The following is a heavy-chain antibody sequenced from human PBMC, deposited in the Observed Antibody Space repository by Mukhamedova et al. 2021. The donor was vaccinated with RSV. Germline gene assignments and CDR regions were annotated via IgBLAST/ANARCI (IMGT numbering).Heavy chain of an antibody. D-gene: IGHD1-26*01. CDR3: ARDTWVGADWLYYFYGMDV. J-gene: IGHJ6*02. V-gene: IGHV3-74*01. Sequence: EWVARIKTDGSRTAYGDSVKGRFTISRDNGNNSLYLQMNSLRDVDTAVYYCARDTWVGADWLYYFYGMDVWGQGTTVTVSS. CDR2: IKTDGSRT.